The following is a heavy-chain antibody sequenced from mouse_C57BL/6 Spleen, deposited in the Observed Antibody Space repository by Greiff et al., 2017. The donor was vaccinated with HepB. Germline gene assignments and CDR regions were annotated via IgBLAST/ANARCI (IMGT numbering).Heavy chain of an antibody. CDR2: IDPNSGGT. CDR1: GYTFTSYW. D-gene: IGHD1-1*01. CDR3: ARFYYGSSYGWYFDV. V-gene: IGHV1-72*01. J-gene: IGHJ1*03. Sequence: QVHVKQPGAELVKPGASVKLSCKASGYTFTSYWMHWVKQRPGRGLEWIGRIDPNSGGTKYNEKFKSKATLTVDKPSSTAYMQLSSLTSEDSAVYYCARFYYGSSYGWYFDVWGTGTTVTVSS.